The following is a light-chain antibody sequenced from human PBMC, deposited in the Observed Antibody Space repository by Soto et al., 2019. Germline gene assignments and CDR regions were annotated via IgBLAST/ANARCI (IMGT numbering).Light chain of an antibody. CDR3: QQYGRSPWT. CDR2: GAS. Sequence: EIGSTQSPATLSLHPGERATLPCRASQSVSSYLAWYQQKPGQAPRLLIYGASSRATGIPDRFSGSGSGTDFTLTISRLEPEDFGVYYCQQYGRSPWTFGQGAKVDIK. V-gene: IGKV3-20*01. J-gene: IGKJ1*01. CDR1: QSVSSY.